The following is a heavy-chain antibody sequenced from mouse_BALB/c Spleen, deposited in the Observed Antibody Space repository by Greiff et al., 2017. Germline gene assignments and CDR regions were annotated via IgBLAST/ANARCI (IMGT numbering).Heavy chain of an antibody. CDR1: GYTFTSYT. J-gene: IGHJ3*01. Sequence: QVQLQQSAAELARPGASVKMSCKASGYTFTSYTMHWVKQRPGQGLEWIGYINPSSGYTEYNQKFKDKTTLTADKSSSTAYMQLSSLTSEDSAVYYCARPQLTGAWFAYWGQGTLVTVSA. CDR2: INPSSGYT. V-gene: IGHV1-4*02. D-gene: IGHD4-1*01. CDR3: ARPQLTGAWFAY.